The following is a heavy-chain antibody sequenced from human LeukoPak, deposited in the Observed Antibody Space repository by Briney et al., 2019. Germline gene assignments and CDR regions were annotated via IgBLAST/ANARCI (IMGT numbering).Heavy chain of an antibody. CDR2: INPNSGST. J-gene: IGHJ4*02. Sequence: ASVKVSCKASGYTFTGYYMHWVRQAPGQGLEWMGRINPNSGSTNYAQKFQGRVTMTRDTSISTAYMELSRLGSDDTAVYYCARATVTSLTNLDYWGQGTLVTVSS. CDR3: ARATVTSLTNLDY. D-gene: IGHD4-17*01. CDR1: GYTFTGYY. V-gene: IGHV1-2*06.